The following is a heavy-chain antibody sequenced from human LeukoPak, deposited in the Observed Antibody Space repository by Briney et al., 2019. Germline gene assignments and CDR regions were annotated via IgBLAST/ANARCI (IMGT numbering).Heavy chain of an antibody. CDR1: GFTVSSNY. CDR3: AKGGVRGVYDY. V-gene: IGHV3-30*18. D-gene: IGHD3-10*01. J-gene: IGHJ4*02. Sequence: GGSLRLSCAASGFTVSSNYMSWVRQAPGKGLEWVAVISYDGSNKYYADSVKGRFTISRDNSKNTLYLQMNSLRAEDTAVYYCAKGGVRGVYDYWGQGTLVTVSS. CDR2: ISYDGSNK.